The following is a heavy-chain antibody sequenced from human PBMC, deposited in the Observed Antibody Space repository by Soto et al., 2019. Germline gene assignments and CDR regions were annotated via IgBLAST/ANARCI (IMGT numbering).Heavy chain of an antibody. CDR3: ATVFRSSNFNY. Sequence: QVELVESGGGLVKPGGSLRLSCAASGLSFSDYYMSWIRQAPGKGLEWIAYITSSSSTIYYADSVKGRFTISRNDAKNSLYLQPDSLRAEDTAVYYCATVFRSSNFNYWGQGTLVTVSS. CDR1: GLSFSDYY. J-gene: IGHJ4*02. CDR2: ITSSSSTI. D-gene: IGHD3-10*02. V-gene: IGHV3-11*01.